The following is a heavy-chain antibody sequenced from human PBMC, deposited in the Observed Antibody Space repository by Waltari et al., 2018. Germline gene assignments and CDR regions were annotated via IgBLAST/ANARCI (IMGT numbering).Heavy chain of an antibody. V-gene: IGHV1-69-2*01. CDR1: GNRLRDTY. CDR3: ARRSGHCDGTTCSAGWFDP. D-gene: IGHD2-2*01. CDR2: IDPEDGET. J-gene: IGHJ5*02. Sequence: EIRLLQSGAEVKKPGATVKISCQASGNRLRDTYIHLVQQVPGKGLEWIGRIDPEDGETIDAEKFEDRVTLTDDLATETAYLELSRLASDDTATYYCARRSGHCDGTTCSAGWFDPWGQGTLVKVSS.